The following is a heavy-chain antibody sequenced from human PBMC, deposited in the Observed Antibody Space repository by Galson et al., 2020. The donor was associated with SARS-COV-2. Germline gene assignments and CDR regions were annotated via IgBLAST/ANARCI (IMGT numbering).Heavy chain of an antibody. D-gene: IGHD3-10*01. CDR3: AREGILATPDAFDI. J-gene: IGHJ3*02. V-gene: IGHV3-30*01. CDR2: ISYDGSNK. CDR1: GFTFSSYA. Sequence: GESLQISCAASGFTFSSYAMHWVRQAPGKGQEWVAVISYDGSNKYYADSVKGRFTISRDNSKNTLYLQMNSLRAEDTAVYYCAREGILATPDAFDIWGQGTMVTVSS.